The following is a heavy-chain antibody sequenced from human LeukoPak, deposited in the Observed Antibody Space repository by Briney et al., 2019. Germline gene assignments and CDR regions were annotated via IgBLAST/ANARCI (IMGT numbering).Heavy chain of an antibody. CDR3: AKSLYGGCDY. CDR1: GFTFSTYA. D-gene: IGHD3-16*02. Sequence: GGSLRLSCAASGFTFSTYAMSWVRQAPGKGLEWVSGVNGNGGSTSYADSVKDRFTISRDNSKNTVYLQMNSLRVEDTAVYYCAKSLYGGCDYWGQGAVVTVSS. CDR2: VNGNGGST. J-gene: IGHJ4*02. V-gene: IGHV3-23*01.